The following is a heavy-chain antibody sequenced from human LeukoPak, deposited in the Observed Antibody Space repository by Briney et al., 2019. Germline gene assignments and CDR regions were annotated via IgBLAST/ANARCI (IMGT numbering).Heavy chain of an antibody. Sequence: ASVKVSCKASGYTFTGYYMHWVRQAPGQGLEWMGIINPSGGSTSYAQKFQGRVTMTEDTSTDTAYMELSSLRSEDTAVYYCATDGGVIPAAIPLDAFDIWGQGTMVTVSS. CDR3: ATDGGVIPAAIPLDAFDI. CDR1: GYTFTGYY. V-gene: IGHV1-46*01. CDR2: INPSGGST. D-gene: IGHD2-2*02. J-gene: IGHJ3*02.